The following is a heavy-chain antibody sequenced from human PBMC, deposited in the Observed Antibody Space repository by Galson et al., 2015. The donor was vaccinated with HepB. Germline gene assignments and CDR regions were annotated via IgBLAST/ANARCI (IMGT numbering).Heavy chain of an antibody. D-gene: IGHD3-22*01. CDR1: GYSFTSYW. J-gene: IGHJ4*02. CDR2: IDPSDSYT. Sequence: QSGAEVKKPGESLRISCKGSGYSFTSYWISWVRQMPGKGLEWMGRIDPSDSYTNYSPSFQGHVTISADKSISTAYLQWSSLKASDTAMYYCARHAYYYDSSGYYDYWGQGTLVTVSS. V-gene: IGHV5-10-1*01. CDR3: ARHAYYYDSSGYYDY.